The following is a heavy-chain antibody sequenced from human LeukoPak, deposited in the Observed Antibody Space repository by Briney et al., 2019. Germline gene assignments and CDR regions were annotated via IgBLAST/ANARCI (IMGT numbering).Heavy chain of an antibody. CDR2: INPNSGGT. V-gene: IGHV1-2*02. Sequence: ASVKVSCKASGYTFTCYYMHWVRQAPGQGLEWMGWINPNSGGTNYAQKFQGRVTMTRDTSISTAYMELSRLRSDDTAVYYCARVAMTTVNPRHNWFDPWGQGTLVTVSS. CDR1: GYTFTCYY. CDR3: ARVAMTTVNPRHNWFDP. D-gene: IGHD4-11*01. J-gene: IGHJ5*02.